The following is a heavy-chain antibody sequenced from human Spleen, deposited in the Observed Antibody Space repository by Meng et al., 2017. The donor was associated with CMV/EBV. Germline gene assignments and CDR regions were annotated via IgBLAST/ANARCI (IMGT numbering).Heavy chain of an antibody. V-gene: IGHV4-34*01. J-gene: IGHJ3*02. Sequence: QVQPQQRGAGLLKPSETLSLTCAVYGGSFSGYYWSWIRQPPGKGLEWIGEINHSGSTNYNPSLKSRVTISVDTSKNQFSLKLSSVTAADTAVYYCARDPNHDAFDIWGQGTMVTVPS. CDR1: GGSFSGYY. CDR2: INHSGST. CDR3: ARDPNHDAFDI.